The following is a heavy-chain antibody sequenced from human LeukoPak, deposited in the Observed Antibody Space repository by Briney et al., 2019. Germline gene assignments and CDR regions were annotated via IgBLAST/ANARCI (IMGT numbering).Heavy chain of an antibody. CDR1: GGSISNYY. V-gene: IGHV4-59*01. Sequence: SETLSLTCTVSGGSISNYYWSWIRQPPGKGLEWIGYIYSSGSTSYNPSLKSRVTMSVDTPKNQLSLNLNSVTAADTAVYHCARGYSRDWGLQYFQHWGQGTLVTVSS. CDR2: IYSSGST. D-gene: IGHD6-19*01. CDR3: ARGYSRDWGLQYFQH. J-gene: IGHJ1*01.